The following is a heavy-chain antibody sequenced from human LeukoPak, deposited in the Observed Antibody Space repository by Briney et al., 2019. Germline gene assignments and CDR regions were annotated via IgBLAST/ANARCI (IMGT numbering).Heavy chain of an antibody. D-gene: IGHD6-19*01. CDR2: IHADSGNT. V-gene: IGHV1-3*01. J-gene: IGHJ3*02. CDR3: TIDLAGDWDAFDI. Sequence: ASVKVSCKTSGYTFTTCAVHWVRQAPGQRLEWMGWIHADSGNTKYSQKLQGRVAIARDTSASTIYMELTSLRIEDTAVYFCTIDLAGDWDAFDIWGLGTMVTVSS. CDR1: GYTFTTCA.